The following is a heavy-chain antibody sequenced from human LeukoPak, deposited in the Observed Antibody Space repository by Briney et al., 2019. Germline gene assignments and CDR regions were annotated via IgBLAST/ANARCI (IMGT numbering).Heavy chain of an antibody. V-gene: IGHV7-4-1*02. CDR3: AASDYSSSWYGYYYYYMDV. CDR2: INTNTGNP. Sequence: ASVKVSCKASGYTFTSYAMIWVRQAPGQGLEWMGWINTNTGNPTYAQGFTGRFVFSLDTSVSTAYLQISSLKAEDTAVYYCAASDYSSSWYGYYYYYMDVWGKGTTVTVSS. CDR1: GYTFTSYA. D-gene: IGHD6-13*01. J-gene: IGHJ6*03.